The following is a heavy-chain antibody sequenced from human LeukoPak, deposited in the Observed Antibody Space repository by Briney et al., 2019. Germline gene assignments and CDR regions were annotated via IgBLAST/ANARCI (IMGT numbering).Heavy chain of an antibody. Sequence: APVKVSCKASGYTFTGYYMHWVRQAPGQGLEWMGRINPNSGGTNYAQKFQGRVTMTRDTSISTAYMELSRLRSDDTAVYYCARDARPRYYYDSSGYQIRAYYFDYWGQGTLVTVSS. CDR3: ARDARPRYYYDSSGYQIRAYYFDY. J-gene: IGHJ4*02. D-gene: IGHD3-22*01. V-gene: IGHV1-2*06. CDR1: GYTFTGYY. CDR2: INPNSGGT.